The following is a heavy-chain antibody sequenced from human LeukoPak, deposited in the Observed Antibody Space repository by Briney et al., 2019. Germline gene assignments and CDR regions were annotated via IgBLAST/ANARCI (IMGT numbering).Heavy chain of an antibody. CDR2: IRYDGSNK. CDR1: GFTFSSYG. CDR3: AKVATTIFGGDHDAFDI. D-gene: IGHD3-3*01. Sequence: GGSLRLSCAASGFTFSSYGMHWVRQAPGKGLEWVAFIRYDGSNKYYADSVKGRFTISRDNSKNTLYLQMNSLRAEDTAVYYCAKVATTIFGGDHDAFDIWGQGTMVTVSS. J-gene: IGHJ3*02. V-gene: IGHV3-30*02.